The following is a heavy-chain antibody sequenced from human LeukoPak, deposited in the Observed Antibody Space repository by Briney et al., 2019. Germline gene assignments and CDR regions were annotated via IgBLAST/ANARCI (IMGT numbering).Heavy chain of an antibody. CDR2: IIPIFGTA. V-gene: IGHV1-69*13. D-gene: IGHD2-2*01. CDR3: ATQRVHCSSTSCHLYYMDV. CDR1: GYTFTSYD. J-gene: IGHJ6*03. Sequence: SVKVSCKASGYTFTSYDINWVRQAPGQGLEWMGGIIPIFGTANYAQKFQGRVTITADESTSTAYMELSSLRSEDTAVYYCATQRVHCSSTSCHLYYMDVWGKGTTVTISS.